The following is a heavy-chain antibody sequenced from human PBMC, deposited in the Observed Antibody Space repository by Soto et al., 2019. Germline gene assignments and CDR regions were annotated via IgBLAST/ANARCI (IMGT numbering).Heavy chain of an antibody. CDR1: GFTFSSCA. D-gene: IGHD4-17*01. CDR2: ISGGGGST. CDR3: AKEDYADYSFDY. J-gene: IGHJ4*02. Sequence: EVQLLESGGGLVQPGGSLRLSCAASGFTFSSCAMSWVRQAPGKGLEWVSGISGGGGSTYYADSVKGRFTTSRDNSKKTLYLQMINLRAEDTAVYYSAKEDYADYSFDYWGQGTLVTVSS. V-gene: IGHV3-23*01.